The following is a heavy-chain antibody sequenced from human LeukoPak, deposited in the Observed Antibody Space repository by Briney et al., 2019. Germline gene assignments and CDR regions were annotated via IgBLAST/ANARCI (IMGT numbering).Heavy chain of an antibody. CDR1: GGSISSYY. D-gene: IGHD1-26*01. CDR3: ARTDSGSAIDH. Sequence: KPSETLSLTCTVSGGSISSYYWSWIRQPPGRRLEWIGYIYYSGSTNYNPSPKSRVTISVNSSKNQFSLKLNSVTAADTAVYYCARTDSGSAIDHWGQGTLVTVSS. CDR2: IYYSGST. V-gene: IGHV4-59*01. J-gene: IGHJ4*02.